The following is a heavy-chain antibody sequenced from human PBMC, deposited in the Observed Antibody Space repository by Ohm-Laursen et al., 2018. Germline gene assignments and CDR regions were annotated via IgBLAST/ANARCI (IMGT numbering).Heavy chain of an antibody. D-gene: IGHD6-13*01. CDR1: GFTFSSYA. V-gene: IGHV3-23*01. CDR3: AKSAAGVFYVMDV. CDR2: ISSSGGST. Sequence: SLRLSCAASGFTFSSYAMSWVRQAPGKGLEWVSAISSSGGSTYYADSVKGWFTISRDTSKNTLYLQMNSLRGEDTAVYYCAKSAAGVFYVMDVWGQGTTVTVSS. J-gene: IGHJ6*02.